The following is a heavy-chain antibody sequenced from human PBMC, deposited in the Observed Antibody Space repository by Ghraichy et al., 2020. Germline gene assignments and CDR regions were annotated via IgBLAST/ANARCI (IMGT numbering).Heavy chain of an antibody. CDR3: AKDLHWWSAMDV. CDR2: ISHTGGDT. J-gene: IGHJ6*02. V-gene: IGHV3-23*01. CDR1: GFTISCCA. Sequence: GGSLRLSCAVSGFTISCCAMSWVRHSPGKGLEWVSGISHTGGDTHYADSVKGRFIISRDNSKNTVSVQMNSRETEATAVYFCAKDLHWWSAMDVWGQGTTVTV. D-gene: IGHD3-3*02.